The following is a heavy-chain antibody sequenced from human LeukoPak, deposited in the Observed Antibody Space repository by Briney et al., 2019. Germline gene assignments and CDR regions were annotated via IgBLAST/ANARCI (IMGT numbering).Heavy chain of an antibody. V-gene: IGHV3-21*01. CDR3: ARAPGYRGFLDY. Sequence: GGSLRLSCGASGFTFSSYTMNWVRQAPGKGLEWVSSISTRSSYIYYADSVKGRFTISRDDAKNSLSLQMNSLRAEDTAVYYCARAPGYRGFLDYWGQGNLVTVSS. CDR1: GFTFSSYT. D-gene: IGHD5-18*01. CDR2: ISTRSSYI. J-gene: IGHJ4*02.